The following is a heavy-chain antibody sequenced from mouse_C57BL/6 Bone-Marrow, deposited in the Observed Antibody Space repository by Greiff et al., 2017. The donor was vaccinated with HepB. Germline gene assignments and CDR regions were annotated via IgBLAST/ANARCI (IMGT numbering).Heavy chain of an antibody. V-gene: IGHV1-15*01. D-gene: IGHD4-1*01. J-gene: IGHJ4*01. Sequence: VQLQQSGAELVRPGASVTLSCKASGYTFTDYEMHWVKQTPVHGLEWIGAIDPETDGTAYNQKFKGKAILPADKSSSTAYMELRSLTSEDSAVYYCISNCVFYAMDNWGQGASDTVSS. CDR1: GYTFTDYE. CDR2: IDPETDGT. CDR3: ISNCVFYAMDN.